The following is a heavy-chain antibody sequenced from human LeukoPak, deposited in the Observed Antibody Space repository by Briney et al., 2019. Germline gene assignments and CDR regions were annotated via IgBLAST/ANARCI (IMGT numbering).Heavy chain of an antibody. V-gene: IGHV3-20*04. CDR2: INWNGGSI. J-gene: IGHJ5*02. CDR1: GFTFDDYG. CDR3: AKSGSYSDRSWFDP. D-gene: IGHD1-26*01. Sequence: GGSLRLSCAASGFTFDDYGMSWVRQAPGKGLEWVSGINWNGGSIGYADSVKGRFTISRDNAKNSLYLQMNSLRAEDMALYYCAKSGSYSDRSWFDPWGQGTLVTVSS.